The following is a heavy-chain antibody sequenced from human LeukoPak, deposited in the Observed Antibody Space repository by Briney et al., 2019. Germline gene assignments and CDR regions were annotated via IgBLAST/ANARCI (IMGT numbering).Heavy chain of an antibody. V-gene: IGHV1-18*01. CDR1: GYTFTSYA. CDR2: ISAYNGNT. D-gene: IGHD6-13*01. Sequence: ASVKVSCTASGYTFTSYAMNWVRQAPGQGLEWMGWISAYNGNTNYAQKLQGRVTMTTDTSTSTAYMELRSLRSDDTAVYCCAREGSSSWYTDWGQGTLVTVSS. CDR3: AREGSSSWYTD. J-gene: IGHJ4*02.